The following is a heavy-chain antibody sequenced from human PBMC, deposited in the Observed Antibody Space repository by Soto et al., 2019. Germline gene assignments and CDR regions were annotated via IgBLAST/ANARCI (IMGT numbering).Heavy chain of an antibody. CDR1: GYTFTSFG. CDR3: ARDETTGHRSSWYWFDP. CDR2: ISTYNDNT. V-gene: IGHV1-18*01. Sequence: ASVRVSCKASGYTFTSFGISWVRQAPGQGLEWMGWISTYNDNTNYAQKLQGRVTMTTDTSSSTAYMELRSLTSDDTAVYYCARDETTGHRSSWYWFDPSGPVTLVTVSS. J-gene: IGHJ5*02. D-gene: IGHD6-13*01.